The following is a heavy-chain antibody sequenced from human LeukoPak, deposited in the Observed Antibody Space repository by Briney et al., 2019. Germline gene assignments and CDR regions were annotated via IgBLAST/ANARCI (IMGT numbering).Heavy chain of an antibody. J-gene: IGHJ4*02. CDR1: GFTFSSYA. CDR3: ARDESLGYSYGYAPDY. V-gene: IGHV3-33*08. D-gene: IGHD5-18*01. CDR2: IWYDGSNK. Sequence: PGGSLRLSCAASGFTFSSYAMSWVRQAPGKGLEWVAVIWYDGSNKYYADSVKGRFTISRDNSKNTLYLQMNSLRAEDTAVYYCARDESLGYSYGYAPDYWGQGTLVTVSS.